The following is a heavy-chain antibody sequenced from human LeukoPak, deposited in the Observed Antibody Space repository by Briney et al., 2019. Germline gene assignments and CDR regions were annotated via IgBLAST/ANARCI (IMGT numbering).Heavy chain of an antibody. Sequence: PGRSLRLSCAASGFTFSSYGMHWVRQAPGKGLEWVAVIWYDGSNKYYADSVKGRFTISRDNSKNTLYLQMNSLRAEDTAVYYCAKMVGGNIRGLDYWGQGTLVTVSS. CDR3: AKMVGGNIRGLDY. J-gene: IGHJ4*02. V-gene: IGHV3-33*06. CDR2: IWYDGSNK. D-gene: IGHD4-23*01. CDR1: GFTFSSYG.